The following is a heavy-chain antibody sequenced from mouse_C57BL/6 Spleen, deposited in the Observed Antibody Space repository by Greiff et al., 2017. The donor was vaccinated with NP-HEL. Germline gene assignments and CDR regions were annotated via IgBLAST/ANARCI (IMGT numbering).Heavy chain of an antibody. CDR3: AEDWEGYAMDY. CDR1: GYTFTDYY. Sequence: VQLQQSGPELVKPGASVKISCKASGYTFTDYYMNWVKQSHGKSLEWIGDINPNNGGTSYNQKFKGKATLTVDKSSSTAYMELRSLTSEDSAVYYCAEDWEGYAMDYWGQGTSVTVSS. CDR2: INPNNGGT. D-gene: IGHD4-1*01. J-gene: IGHJ4*01. V-gene: IGHV1-26*01.